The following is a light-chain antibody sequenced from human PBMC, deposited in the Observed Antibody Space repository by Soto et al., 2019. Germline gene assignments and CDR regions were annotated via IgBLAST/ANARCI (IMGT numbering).Light chain of an antibody. Sequence: DVLLTQSPSSLSASVGDRVTITCRTSQTTNNYLNWYQQKPGKAPNLLIYATTNLKFGVSSRFAGGGSGTDFTLTISNLQPEDSAIYYCQQTFNIPFTFGGGTKVEIK. CDR1: QTTNNY. J-gene: IGKJ4*01. V-gene: IGKV1-39*01. CDR2: ATT. CDR3: QQTFNIPFT.